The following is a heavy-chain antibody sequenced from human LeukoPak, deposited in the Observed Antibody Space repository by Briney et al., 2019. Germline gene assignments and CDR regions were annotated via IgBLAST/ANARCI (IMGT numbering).Heavy chain of an antibody. V-gene: IGHV4-59*01. CDR2: IYYSGST. D-gene: IGHD3-22*01. J-gene: IGHJ4*02. CDR1: GGSISSYY. Sequence: SETLSLTCTVSGGSISSYYWSWIRQPPGKGLEWIGYIYYSGSTNYNPSLKSRVTISVDTSKNQFSLKLSSVTAADTAMYYCARDKGEYYDSSGYLDYWGQGTLVTVSS. CDR3: ARDKGEYYDSSGYLDY.